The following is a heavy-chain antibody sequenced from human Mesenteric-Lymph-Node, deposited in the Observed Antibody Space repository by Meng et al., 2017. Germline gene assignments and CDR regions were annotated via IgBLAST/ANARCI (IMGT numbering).Heavy chain of an antibody. CDR1: GGSFSGYY. V-gene: IGHV4-34*01. CDR2: INHSGST. J-gene: IGHJ2*01. CDR3: ASPLGILGIVDL. D-gene: IGHD7-27*01. Sequence: QVQLQQGGAGLLKPSETLSLTCAVYGGSFSGYYWSWIRQPPGKGLEWIGEINHSGSTNYNPSLKSRVTISVDTSKNQFSLKLSSVTAADTAVYYCASPLGILGIVDLWGRGTLVTVSS.